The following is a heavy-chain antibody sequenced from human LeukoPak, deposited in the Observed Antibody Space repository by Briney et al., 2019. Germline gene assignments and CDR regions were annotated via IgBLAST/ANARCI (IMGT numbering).Heavy chain of an antibody. Sequence: PSETLPLTCTVSGGSISSYYWSWIRQPAGKGLEWIGRIYISGSGSTNYNPSLKSRVTISVDTSKNQFSLKLSSVTAADTAVYYCARHERGYSYGRGFVYWGQGTLVTVSS. J-gene: IGHJ4*02. CDR1: GGSISSYY. V-gene: IGHV4-4*07. D-gene: IGHD5-18*01. CDR2: IYISGSGST. CDR3: ARHERGYSYGRGFVY.